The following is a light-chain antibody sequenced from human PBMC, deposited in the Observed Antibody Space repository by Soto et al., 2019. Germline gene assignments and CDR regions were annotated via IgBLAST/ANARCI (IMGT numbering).Light chain of an antibody. Sequence: QSALTQPPSASGSHGQSVAISCTGTSSDVGGYNYVSWYQQHPGKAPKLMIYEVNKRPSGVPDRFSGSKSGNTASLTVSCLQAEDEADYYCSSYAGSSNVFGTGTKLTVL. V-gene: IGLV2-8*01. J-gene: IGLJ1*01. CDR2: EVN. CDR1: SSDVGGYNY. CDR3: SSYAGSSNV.